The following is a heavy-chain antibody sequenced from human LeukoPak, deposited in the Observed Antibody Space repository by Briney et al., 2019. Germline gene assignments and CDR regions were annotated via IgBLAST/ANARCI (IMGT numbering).Heavy chain of an antibody. CDR3: AREGLAVAFDY. CDR2: ISSSSSYI. D-gene: IGHD6-19*01. Sequence: PGGSLRLSCAASGFTFSSYSMNWVRQAPGKGLEWVSSISSSSSYIYYADSVEGRFTTSRDNAKNSLYLQMNSLRAEDTAVYYCAREGLAVAFDYWGQGTLVTVSS. CDR1: GFTFSSYS. V-gene: IGHV3-21*01. J-gene: IGHJ4*02.